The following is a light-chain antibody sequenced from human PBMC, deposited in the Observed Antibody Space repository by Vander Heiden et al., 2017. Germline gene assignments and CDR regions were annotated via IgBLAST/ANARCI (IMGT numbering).Light chain of an antibody. CDR2: DVS. V-gene: IGLV2-14*01. CDR1: SSDVGGYNY. Sequence: QSALTQPASVSASPGQSITISCTRTSSDVGGYNYVSWYQQHPGKAPKLMIYDVSNRPSGVSNRFSGSKSGNTASLTISGLQAEDEADYYCSSYTSSSTLVFGGGTKLTVL. CDR3: SSYTSSSTLV. J-gene: IGLJ2*01.